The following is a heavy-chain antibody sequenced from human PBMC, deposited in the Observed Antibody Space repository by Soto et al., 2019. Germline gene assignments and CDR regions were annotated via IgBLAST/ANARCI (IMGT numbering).Heavy chain of an antibody. D-gene: IGHD6-13*01. CDR3: ARMGSSWYRWFDP. Sequence: PSETLSLTCAVYGGSFSAYYWSWIRQPAGKGLEWIGRIYISGSTNYNPSLKSRVTMSVDTSKNQFSLKLSSVTVADTAVYYCARMGSSWYRWFDPWGQGTLVTVSS. V-gene: IGHV4-59*10. J-gene: IGHJ5*02. CDR1: GGSFSAYY. CDR2: IYISGST.